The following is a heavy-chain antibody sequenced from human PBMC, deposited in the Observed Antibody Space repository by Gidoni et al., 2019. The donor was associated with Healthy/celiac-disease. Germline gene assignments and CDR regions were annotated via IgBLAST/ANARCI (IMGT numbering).Heavy chain of an antibody. Sequence: QVQLVESGGGVVQPGRSLRLSCAASGFTFSSYGMHWVRQAPGKGLEWVAVIWYDGSNKYYADSVKGRFTISRDNSKNTLYLQMNSLRAEDTAVYYCASQAMYCSGGSCYPGVFDYWGQGTLVTVSS. V-gene: IGHV3-33*01. D-gene: IGHD2-15*01. J-gene: IGHJ4*02. CDR1: GFTFSSYG. CDR3: ASQAMYCSGGSCYPGVFDY. CDR2: IWYDGSNK.